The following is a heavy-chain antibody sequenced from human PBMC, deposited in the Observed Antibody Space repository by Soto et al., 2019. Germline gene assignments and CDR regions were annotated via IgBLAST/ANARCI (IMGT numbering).Heavy chain of an antibody. D-gene: IGHD2-2*01. CDR1: GYSFTSYW. CDR2: IDPSDSYT. Sequence: GESLKISCKGSGYSFTSYWISWVRQMPGKGLEWMGRIDPSDSYTNYSPSFQGHVTISADKSISTAYLQWSSLKASDTAMYYCARRDIVVVPAAMGRGNYYYGMDVWGQGTTVTVSS. J-gene: IGHJ6*02. CDR3: ARRDIVVVPAAMGRGNYYYGMDV. V-gene: IGHV5-10-1*01.